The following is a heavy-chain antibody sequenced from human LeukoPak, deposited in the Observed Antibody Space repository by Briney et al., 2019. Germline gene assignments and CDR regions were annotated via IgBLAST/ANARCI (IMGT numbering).Heavy chain of an antibody. Sequence: PGGSLRLSCTTSGFIFSNYGMHWVRQAPGKGLEWVAFIRHDGSNKYYADSVKGRCTISRDNSKKTVYLQMNSLRTEDTAVYYCAKVTPGYSSGWYEFYYYYYYMDVWGKGTTVTISS. CDR1: GFIFSNYG. CDR2: IRHDGSNK. CDR3: AKVTPGYSSGWYEFYYYYYYMDV. D-gene: IGHD6-19*01. V-gene: IGHV3-30*02. J-gene: IGHJ6*03.